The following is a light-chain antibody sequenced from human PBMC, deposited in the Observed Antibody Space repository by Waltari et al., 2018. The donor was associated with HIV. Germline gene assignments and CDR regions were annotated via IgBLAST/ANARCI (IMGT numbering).Light chain of an antibody. CDR3: QQYGDSRT. V-gene: IGKV3-20*01. Sequence: EIVLTQSPGTLSLSPGETTTLSCRASRSVSSSYLAWYQQKPGQAPRLFIYGTSSRATGIPDRFSGSGSGTDFSLTISRLEPEDFAVYYCQQYGDSRTFGPGTKVDIK. CDR2: GTS. CDR1: RSVSSSY. J-gene: IGKJ3*01.